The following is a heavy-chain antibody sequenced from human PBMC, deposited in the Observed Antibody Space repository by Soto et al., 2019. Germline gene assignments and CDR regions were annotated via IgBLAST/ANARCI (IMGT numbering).Heavy chain of an antibody. V-gene: IGHV1-69*02. D-gene: IGHD3-10*01. CDR1: GGTFSSYT. CDR2: INPILGIA. J-gene: IGHJ6*02. CDR3: SRGGYYGSGGTVFGMDV. Sequence: QVQLVQSGAEVKKPGSSVKVSCKASGGTFSSYTISWVRQAPGQGLEWMGRINPILGIANYAQKFQGRVTIPEDKSTSKAYMELGSQQSEDTAVYYCSRGGYYGSGGTVFGMDVWGQGTTVTVSS.